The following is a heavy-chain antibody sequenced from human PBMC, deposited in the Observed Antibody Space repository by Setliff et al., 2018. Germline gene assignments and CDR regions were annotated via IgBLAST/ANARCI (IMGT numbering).Heavy chain of an antibody. Sequence: SVKVSCKASGATFSSYGISWVRQAPGQGLEWMGGTIPMFGTTECAQKFQGRLTIITDESTGTAYMELRALSSDDTAIYYCTRGRGPRVVVAVPLDFWGQGTLVTVSS. D-gene: IGHD2-15*01. CDR2: TIPMFGTT. CDR3: TRGRGPRVVVAVPLDF. CDR1: GATFSSYG. J-gene: IGHJ4*02. V-gene: IGHV1-69*05.